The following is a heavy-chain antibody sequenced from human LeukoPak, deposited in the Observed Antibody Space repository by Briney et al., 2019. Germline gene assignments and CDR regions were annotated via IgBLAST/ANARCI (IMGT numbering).Heavy chain of an antibody. CDR2: INPNSGGT. V-gene: IGHV1-2*04. J-gene: IGHJ4*02. CDR3: ARVGMVRGVLGDY. Sequence: ASVKVSCKASGYTSTGYYMHWVRQAPGQGLEWMGWINPNSGGTNYAQKFQGWVTMTRDTSISTAYMELSRLRSDDTAVYYCARVGMVRGVLGDYWGQGTLVTVSS. CDR1: GYTSTGYY. D-gene: IGHD3-10*01.